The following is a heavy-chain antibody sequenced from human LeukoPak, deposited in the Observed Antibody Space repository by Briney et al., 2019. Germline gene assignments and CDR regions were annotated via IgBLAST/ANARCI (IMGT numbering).Heavy chain of an antibody. Sequence: SETLSLTCTVSGGSMNNYYWSWIRQPAGKGLEWIGRIYTSGSTNYNPSLKSRVTMSVDTSKNQFSLKLSSVTAADTAVYYCARGYYDSSGFDYWGQGTLVTVSS. CDR2: IYTSGST. CDR1: GGSMNNYY. J-gene: IGHJ4*02. V-gene: IGHV4-4*07. D-gene: IGHD3-22*01. CDR3: ARGYYDSSGFDY.